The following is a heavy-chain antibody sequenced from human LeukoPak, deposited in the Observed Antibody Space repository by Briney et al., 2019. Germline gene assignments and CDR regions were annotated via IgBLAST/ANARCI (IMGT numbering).Heavy chain of an antibody. CDR2: ISYDGSNK. J-gene: IGHJ4*02. CDR3: ATHEQQLKPYYFDY. D-gene: IGHD6-13*01. V-gene: IGHV3-30*03. Sequence: GGSLRLSCAASGVTFSSYLMHWLRQAPGKGLEGVAVISYDGSNKYYADSVKGRFTISRDNSKNTLYLQMNSLRAEDTAVYYCATHEQQLKPYYFDYWGQGTLVTVSS. CDR1: GVTFSSYL.